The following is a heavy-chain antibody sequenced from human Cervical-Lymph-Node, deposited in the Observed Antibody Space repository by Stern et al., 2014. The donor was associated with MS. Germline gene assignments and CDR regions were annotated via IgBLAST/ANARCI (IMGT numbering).Heavy chain of an antibody. Sequence: VPLVQSGAEVKKPGASVKVSCKASGYTFTNYAIHWVRQAPGQRLEWMGWITAGNGDTKHSQEFQGRVTITRDTSASTAYMELSSLRSEDTAVYYCASKIQGNSPGFDNWGQGTLVTVSS. V-gene: IGHV1-3*01. CDR3: ASKIQGNSPGFDN. D-gene: IGHD1-1*01. J-gene: IGHJ4*02. CDR1: GYTFTNYA. CDR2: ITAGNGDT.